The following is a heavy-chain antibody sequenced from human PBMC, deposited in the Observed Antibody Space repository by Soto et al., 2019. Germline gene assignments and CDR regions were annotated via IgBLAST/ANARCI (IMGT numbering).Heavy chain of an antibody. D-gene: IGHD4-4*01. CDR1: GFTFSSYS. V-gene: IGHV3-48*01. CDR3: ARVRTTVTTGFYYYMDV. J-gene: IGHJ6*03. CDR2: ISSSSSTI. Sequence: EVQLVESGGGLVQPGGSLRLSCAASGFTFSSYSMNWVRQAPGKGLEWVSYISSSSSTIYYADSVKGRLTISRDNAKNALYLQMNRLRAEDTAVYYCARVRTTVTTGFYYYMDVWGKGTTVTDSS.